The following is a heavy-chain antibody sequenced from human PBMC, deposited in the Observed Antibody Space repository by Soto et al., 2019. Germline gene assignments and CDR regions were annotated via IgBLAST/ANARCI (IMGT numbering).Heavy chain of an antibody. J-gene: IGHJ5*02. CDR1: GFSLSTSGGG. CDR2: IYWDDDK. D-gene: IGHD6-13*01. CDR3: AHRPIAAAGPSWFDP. Sequence: SGPTLVKPTQTLTLTCTFSGFSLSTSGGGVGWIRQPPGKALEWLALIYWDDDKRYSPSLKSRLTITKDTSKNKVVLSMTNMDPVATATYYCAHRPIAAAGPSWFDPWGQGTLVTVSS. V-gene: IGHV2-5*02.